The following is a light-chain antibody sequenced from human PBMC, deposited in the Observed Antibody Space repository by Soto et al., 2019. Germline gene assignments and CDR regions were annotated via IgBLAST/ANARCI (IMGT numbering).Light chain of an antibody. CDR3: SSYSSSSTL. V-gene: IGLV2-14*01. J-gene: IGLJ1*01. Sequence: QSVLTQPASVSGCPGQSITISCTGTSSDVGGYNYVSWYQQHPGKAPKLMIYAVTERPSGVSSRFSGSKSGNTASLTISGLQAEDEADYYCSSYSSSSTLFGTGTKVTVL. CDR1: SSDVGGYNY. CDR2: AVT.